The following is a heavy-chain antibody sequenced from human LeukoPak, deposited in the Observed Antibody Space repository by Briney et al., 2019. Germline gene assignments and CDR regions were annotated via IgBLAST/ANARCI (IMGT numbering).Heavy chain of an antibody. Sequence: GGSLRLSCAASGFTFSSYAMSWVRQAPGKGLEWVSAISGSGGSTYYADSVKGRFTISRDNYKNTLYLQMNSLRAEDTAVYYCAKDHIGGEVLLWFGDWGQGTLVTVSS. CDR1: GFTFSSYA. J-gene: IGHJ4*02. CDR3: AKDHIGGEVLLWFGD. D-gene: IGHD3-10*01. V-gene: IGHV3-23*01. CDR2: ISGSGGST.